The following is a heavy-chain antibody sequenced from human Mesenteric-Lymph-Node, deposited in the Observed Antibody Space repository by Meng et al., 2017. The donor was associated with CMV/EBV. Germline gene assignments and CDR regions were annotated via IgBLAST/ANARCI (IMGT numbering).Heavy chain of an antibody. CDR2: IIPIFGTA. J-gene: IGHJ6*02. CDR1: GGTFSSYA. D-gene: IGHD4-17*01. V-gene: IGHV1-69*05. Sequence: SVKVSCKASGGTFSSYAISWVRQAPGQGLEWMGGIIPIFGTANYAQKFQGRVTITTDESTSTAYMELRTLRSDETAVYYCASDSYGDFTSGSGLDVWGQGTTVTVSS. CDR3: ASDSYGDFTSGSGLDV.